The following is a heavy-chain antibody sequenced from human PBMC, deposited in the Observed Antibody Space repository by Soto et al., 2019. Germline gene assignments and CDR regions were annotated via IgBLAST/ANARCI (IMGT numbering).Heavy chain of an antibody. CDR3: ARDHTEYCSGGSCYWFDP. CDR2: INAGNGNT. Sequence: ASVKVSCKASGYTFTSYAMHWVRQAPGQRLEWMGWINAGNGNTKYSQKFQGRVTITRDTSASTAYMELNSLRAEDTAVYYCARDHTEYCSGGSCYWFDPWGQGTLVTVSS. V-gene: IGHV1-3*01. J-gene: IGHJ5*02. CDR1: GYTFTSYA. D-gene: IGHD2-15*01.